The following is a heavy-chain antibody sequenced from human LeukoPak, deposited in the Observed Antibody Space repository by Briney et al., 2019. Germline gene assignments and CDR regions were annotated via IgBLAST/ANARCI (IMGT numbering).Heavy chain of an antibody. Sequence: ASVKVSCKTSGYTFTSYGISWVRQSPGQGLEWMGWISAYNGNTNYAQKLQGRVTMTTDTSTTTAYMELRSLRSDDTAVYYCVTHMDTAMLKAEFDYWGQGTLVTVSS. CDR2: ISAYNGNT. CDR3: VTHMDTAMLKAEFDY. V-gene: IGHV1-18*01. J-gene: IGHJ4*02. D-gene: IGHD5-18*01. CDR1: GYTFTSYG.